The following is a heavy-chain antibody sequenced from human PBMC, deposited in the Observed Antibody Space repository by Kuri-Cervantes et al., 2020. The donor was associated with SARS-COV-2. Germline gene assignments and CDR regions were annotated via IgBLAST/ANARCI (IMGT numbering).Heavy chain of an antibody. CDR2: IGRSGAPI. J-gene: IGHJ4*02. Sequence: GESLKISCAASGFPFSNFEMNWVRQAPGKGLEWVSSIGRSGAPIYYRDSLKGRFTISRDNAKNSLYLQMNSLRAEDTAVYYCARAYVHWDSSVYIDYWGQGTLVTVSS. CDR3: ARAYVHWDSSVYIDY. V-gene: IGHV3-48*03. D-gene: IGHD3-22*01. CDR1: GFPFSNFE.